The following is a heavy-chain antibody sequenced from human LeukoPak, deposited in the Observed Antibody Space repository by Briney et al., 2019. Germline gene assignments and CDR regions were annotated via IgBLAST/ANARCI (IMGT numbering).Heavy chain of an antibody. CDR3: ATNDFWSGHFDY. J-gene: IGHJ4*02. Sequence: SETLSLTCTVSGGSISSGSYYWSWIRQPAGKGLEWIGRIYTSGSVSYNPSLKSRVTISVDMAKNQFSLRLSSVTAADTAVYYCATNDFWSGHFDYWGEGTLVTVSS. V-gene: IGHV4-61*02. CDR1: GGSISSGSYY. D-gene: IGHD3-3*01. CDR2: IYTSGSV.